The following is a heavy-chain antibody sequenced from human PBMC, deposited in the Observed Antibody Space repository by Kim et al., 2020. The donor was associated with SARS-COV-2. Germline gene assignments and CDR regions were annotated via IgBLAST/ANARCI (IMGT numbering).Heavy chain of an antibody. CDR2: VYYLGSS. CDR3: ARHKGSSWSRPFDY. J-gene: IGHJ4*02. Sequence: SETLSLTCTISGGSINNYYWSWVRQPPGKGLEWIGYVYYLGSSNDNPSLRSRVTISRDMSRNQLSLILRSVTAADTAVYYCARHKGSSWSRPFDYWGPG. V-gene: IGHV4-59*08. D-gene: IGHD6-13*01. CDR1: GGSINNYY.